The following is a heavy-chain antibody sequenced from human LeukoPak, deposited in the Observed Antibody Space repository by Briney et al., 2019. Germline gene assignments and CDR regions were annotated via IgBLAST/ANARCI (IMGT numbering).Heavy chain of an antibody. D-gene: IGHD6-19*01. J-gene: IGHJ6*03. V-gene: IGHV4-59*01. CDR1: GGSISSYY. CDR3: ARARRWGAVASYYYYYYMDV. Sequence: SETLSLTCTVSGGSISSYYWSWIRQPPGKGLEWIGYIYYSGSTNYSPSLKSRVTISVDTSKNQFSLKLSSVTAADTAVYYCARARRWGAVASYYYYYYMDVWGKGTTVTVSS. CDR2: IYYSGST.